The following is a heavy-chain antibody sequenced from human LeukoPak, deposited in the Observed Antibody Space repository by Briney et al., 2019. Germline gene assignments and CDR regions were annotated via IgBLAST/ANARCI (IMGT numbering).Heavy chain of an antibody. CDR3: ANWIGSSSRDY. Sequence: GGSLRLSCTASGFTLGNYGMAWVRQAPGKGLEWVSGINSNGDEIYYADSVRGRFTISRDNSNNALYLQMDSLRAEDTAVYYCANWIGSSSRDYWGQGTLVTVSS. CDR2: INSNGDEI. J-gene: IGHJ4*02. V-gene: IGHV3-23*01. D-gene: IGHD6-6*01. CDR1: GFTLGNYG.